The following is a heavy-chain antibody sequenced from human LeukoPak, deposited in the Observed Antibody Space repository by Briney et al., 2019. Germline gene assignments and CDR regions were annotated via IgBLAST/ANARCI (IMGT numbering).Heavy chain of an antibody. CDR1: GFTVSNNY. J-gene: IGHJ4*02. D-gene: IGHD5-12*01. Sequence: GGSLRLSCAASGFTVSNNYMSWVRQAPGKGLEWVSVIHSGGTTNYADSVQGRFTISRDNSKTTVYLHMNSLRAEDTAVYYCARDSDSGYGPFASWGQGTLVTVSP. CDR3: ARDSDSGYGPFAS. CDR2: IHSGGTT. V-gene: IGHV3-53*01.